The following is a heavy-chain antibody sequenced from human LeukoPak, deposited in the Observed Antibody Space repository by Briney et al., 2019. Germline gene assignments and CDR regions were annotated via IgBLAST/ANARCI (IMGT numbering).Heavy chain of an antibody. V-gene: IGHV3-23*01. J-gene: IGHJ4*02. D-gene: IGHD3-22*01. CDR3: AREVYYDSSGYYN. CDR2: ISGSGGNT. Sequence: PGGSLRLSCAASGFTFSNYAMSWVRQAPGKGLEGVSGISGSGGNTYYADSVKGRFTISRDNSKNTLYLQMDSLRAEDTAVYYCAREVYYDSSGYYNWGQGTLVTVSS. CDR1: GFTFSNYA.